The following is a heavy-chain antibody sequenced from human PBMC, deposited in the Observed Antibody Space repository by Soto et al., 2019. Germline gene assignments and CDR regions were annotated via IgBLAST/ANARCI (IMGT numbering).Heavy chain of an antibody. J-gene: IGHJ5*02. D-gene: IGHD4-17*01. CDR3: ARGIKYGDYSRWFDP. Sequence: QVQLVQSGAEVKKPGASVKVSCKASGYIFTNYDINWVLQATGQGLEYLGWINPNSGNTGYVQKFKGRVTMTRNTSINTAYRELNSLRSADTAVYYCARGIKYGDYSRWFDPWCQGTLVTVSS. CDR1: GYIFTNYD. CDR2: INPNSGNT. V-gene: IGHV1-8*01.